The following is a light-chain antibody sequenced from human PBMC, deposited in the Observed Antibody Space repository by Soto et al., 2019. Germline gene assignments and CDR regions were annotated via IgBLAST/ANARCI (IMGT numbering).Light chain of an antibody. CDR3: QQSHGFPYT. J-gene: IGKJ2*01. CDR1: QSVSTS. CDR2: DAS. V-gene: IGKV1-39*01. Sequence: DIQLTQSPSSLSASVGDRVIITCRASQSVSTSLNWYRQKPGKAPELLIYDASNLQSGVPSRFSGSESGADFTLTISSLQSEDCATYYCQQSHGFPYTFGQGTKLDIK.